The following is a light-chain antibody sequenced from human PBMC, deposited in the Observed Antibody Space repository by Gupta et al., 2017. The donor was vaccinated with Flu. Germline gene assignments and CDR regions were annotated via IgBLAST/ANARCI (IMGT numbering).Light chain of an antibody. V-gene: IGKV1-39*01. CDR1: QSISSY. Sequence: DIQMTQSPSPLSASVGDRVTITCRASQSISSYLNWYQQKPGKAPKLLIYAASSLQSGVPSRFSGSGSGTDFTPTISSLQPEDFATYYCQQSDSTPPSFGQGTKLEIK. CDR2: AAS. CDR3: QQSDSTPPS. J-gene: IGKJ2*03.